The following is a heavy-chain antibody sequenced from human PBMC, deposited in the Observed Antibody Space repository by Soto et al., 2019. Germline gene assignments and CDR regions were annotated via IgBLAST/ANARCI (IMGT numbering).Heavy chain of an antibody. Sequence: GGSLTLSCAASGFTFSRYAIHWVRQAPGKGLEWVTVMSYDGNQKHYADSVKGRFTVSRDDSENTVFLQMTSLRPEDTATYYCAKDRYFDSYYLDSWGQGTLVTVSS. J-gene: IGHJ4*02. CDR2: MSYDGNQK. V-gene: IGHV3-30-3*01. CDR1: GFTFSRYA. D-gene: IGHD3-9*01. CDR3: AKDRYFDSYYLDS.